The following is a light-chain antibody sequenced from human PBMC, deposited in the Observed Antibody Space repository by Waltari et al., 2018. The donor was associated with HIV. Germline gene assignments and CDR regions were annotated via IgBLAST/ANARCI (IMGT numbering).Light chain of an antibody. CDR2: EVT. J-gene: IGLJ2*01. V-gene: IGLV2-11*01. CDR3: CSYAGSFTLI. CDR1: SSDVGGYSY. Sequence: QSALTPPRSVSGSPGQSVTISCTGTSSDVGGYSYVSLYQHHPGKATKLLISEVTTRPSGVPDRFSGSKSGNTASLTISGLQAEDEADYHCCSYAGSFTLIFGGGTTVTVL.